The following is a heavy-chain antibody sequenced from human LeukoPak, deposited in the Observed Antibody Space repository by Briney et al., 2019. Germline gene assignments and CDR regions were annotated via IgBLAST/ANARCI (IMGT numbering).Heavy chain of an antibody. J-gene: IGHJ5*02. CDR2: FFSDTGKT. V-gene: IGHV3-23*01. Sequence: GGSLRLSCAASGFSFSIYAMSWVRQAPGKGLEWVSTFFSDTGKTDYADSVKGRFTISRGTSKNTLYLQMNSLRAEDTAVYYCAKRGAGSGGLHHWGQGTLVTVSS. CDR3: AKRGAGSGGLHH. D-gene: IGHD6-19*01. CDR1: GFSFSIYA.